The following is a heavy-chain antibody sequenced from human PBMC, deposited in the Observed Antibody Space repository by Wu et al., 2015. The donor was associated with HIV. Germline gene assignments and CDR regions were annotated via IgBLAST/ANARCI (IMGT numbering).Heavy chain of an antibody. CDR3: ARGPIRQRCLDY. CDR2: MNPNSGNT. CDR1: GYTFRSYD. Sequence: QVQLVQSGAEVRKPGASVKVSCKASGYTFRSYDINWVRQATGQGLEWMGWMNPNSGNTGFAQKFQGRVTMTRNTSINTAYMELSSLTSEDTAVYYCARGPIRQRCLDYWGQGTLVTVSS. V-gene: IGHV1-8*01. J-gene: IGHJ4*02. D-gene: IGHD1-1*01.